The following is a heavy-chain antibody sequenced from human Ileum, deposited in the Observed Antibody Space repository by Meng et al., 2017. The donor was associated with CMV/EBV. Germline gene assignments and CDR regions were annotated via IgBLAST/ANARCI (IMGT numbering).Heavy chain of an antibody. CDR2: MYSGNRST. Sequence: GGSLRLSCAASGFTFSTYAMSWVRQAPGKGLEWISVMYSGNRSTYHADSAKGRFTISRDDSKNTLYLHMISLRAEDTAVYYCTGLPWGVYFFDYWGQGALVTVSS. CDR1: GFTFSTYA. D-gene: IGHD2-8*01. CDR3: TGLPWGVYFFDY. J-gene: IGHJ4*02. V-gene: IGHV3-23*03.